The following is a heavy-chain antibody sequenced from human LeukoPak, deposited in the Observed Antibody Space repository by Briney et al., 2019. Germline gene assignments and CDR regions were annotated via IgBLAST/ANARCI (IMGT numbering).Heavy chain of an antibody. CDR2: INPNSGGT. J-gene: IGHJ4*02. Sequence: GASVKVSCKASGYTFTGYYMHWVRQAPGQGLEWMGWINPNSGGTNYAQKFQGWVTMTRDTSISTAYMELSRLRSDDTAVYYCARGGDILTGYTLLYFDYWGQGTLVTVSS. CDR1: GYTFTGYY. D-gene: IGHD3-9*01. CDR3: ARGGDILTGYTLLYFDY. V-gene: IGHV1-2*04.